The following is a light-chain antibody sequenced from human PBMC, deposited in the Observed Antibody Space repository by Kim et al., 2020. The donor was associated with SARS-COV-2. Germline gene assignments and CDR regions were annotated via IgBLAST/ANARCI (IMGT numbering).Light chain of an antibody. Sequence: VSPGERATLSCRASQSINSSVAWYQHKLGQAPRLLIYGPSTRATGLPARFSGSGSGTEFTLSISSLQSEDSAVYYCHQYYDLPQTFGQGTKVDIK. CDR1: QSINSS. CDR3: HQYYDLPQT. CDR2: GPS. V-gene: IGKV3-15*01. J-gene: IGKJ1*01.